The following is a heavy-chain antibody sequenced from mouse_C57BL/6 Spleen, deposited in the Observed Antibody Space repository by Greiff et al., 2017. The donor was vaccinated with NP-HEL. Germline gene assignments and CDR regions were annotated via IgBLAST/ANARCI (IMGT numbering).Heavy chain of an antibody. D-gene: IGHD4-1*01. CDR3: ARRLGRYAMDY. CDR2: ISSGSSTI. Sequence: EVQVVESGGGLVKPGGSLKLSCAASGFTFSDYGMHWVRQAPEKGLEWVAYISSGSSTIYYADTVKGRFTISRDNAKNTLFLQMTRLRSEDTAMYYCARRLGRYAMDYWGQGTSVTVSS. V-gene: IGHV5-17*01. CDR1: GFTFSDYG. J-gene: IGHJ4*01.